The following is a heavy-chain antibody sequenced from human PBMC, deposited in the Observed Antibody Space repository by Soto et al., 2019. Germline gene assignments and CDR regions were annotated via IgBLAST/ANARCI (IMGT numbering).Heavy chain of an antibody. CDR1: GDSFSSYA. D-gene: IGHD6-13*01. Sequence: QVQLVQSGAELKKPGSSVRVSCKISGDSFSSYAISWVRQAPGEGLEWVGGIIHIFETANYAQKFQGRVTITAVESTTTAYMEVTRLRPEDTAIFYCAASDSSSWQHDYWGQGTLITVSS. CDR3: AASDSSSWQHDY. J-gene: IGHJ4*02. V-gene: IGHV1-69*01. CDR2: IIHIFETA.